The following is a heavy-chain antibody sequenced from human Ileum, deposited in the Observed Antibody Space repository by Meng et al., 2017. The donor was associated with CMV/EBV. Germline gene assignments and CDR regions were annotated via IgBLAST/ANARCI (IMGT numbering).Heavy chain of an antibody. Sequence: GGSLRLSCAASGFTFSSYAMHWARQVPGKGLEWVSTISGSGGRTHYAGSVKGRFTISRDNSKNILYLQMNSLRAEDTAVYYCDASDYWGQGVLVTVSS. D-gene: IGHD6-6*01. V-gene: IGHV3-23*01. CDR1: GFTFSSYA. CDR3: DASDY. CDR2: ISGSGGRT. J-gene: IGHJ4*02.